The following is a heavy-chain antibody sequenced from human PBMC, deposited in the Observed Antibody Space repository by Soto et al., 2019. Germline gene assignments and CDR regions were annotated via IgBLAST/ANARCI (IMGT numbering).Heavy chain of an antibody. V-gene: IGHV3-30*18. J-gene: IGHJ1*01. Sequence: QVQLVESGGGVVQPGGSLTISCVGSGFNFANFGIQWIRQAPGKGLEWVAIISRDGRGEHFADSVKGRFAISKDNSKNTVYLQMTGLRPDDTAVYHCAKEENQNYELDHWGQGTLVTVST. CDR3: AKEENQNYELDH. CDR1: GFNFANFG. D-gene: IGHD3-3*01. CDR2: ISRDGRGE.